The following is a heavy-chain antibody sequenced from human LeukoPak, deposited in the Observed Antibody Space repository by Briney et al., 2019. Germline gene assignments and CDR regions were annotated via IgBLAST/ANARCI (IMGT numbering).Heavy chain of an antibody. CDR3: ARPSLLYGSGSYQEVLDY. Sequence: PSETLSLTCSVSGGSIRCYYWSWIRQPPGKGLEGIAYIYYSGSTNYNPSLKTRVTISGDTSKNQFSLKLSSVTAADTAVYYCARPSLLYGSGSYQEVLDYWGQGTLVTVSS. D-gene: IGHD3-10*01. CDR1: GGSIRCYY. V-gene: IGHV4-59*13. J-gene: IGHJ4*02. CDR2: IYYSGST.